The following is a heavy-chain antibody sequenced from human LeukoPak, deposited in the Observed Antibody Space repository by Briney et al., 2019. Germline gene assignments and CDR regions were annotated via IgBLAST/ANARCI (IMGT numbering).Heavy chain of an antibody. CDR1: GFTFSSYA. V-gene: IGHV3-23*01. CDR2: ISGSGGST. CDR3: AELGITMIGGV. Sequence: GGTLRLSCAASGFTFSSYAMSWVRQAPGKGLEWVSAISGSGGSTYYADSVKGRFTISRDNAKNSLYLQMNSLRAEDTAVYYCAELGITMIGGVWGKGTTVTISS. J-gene: IGHJ6*04. D-gene: IGHD3-10*02.